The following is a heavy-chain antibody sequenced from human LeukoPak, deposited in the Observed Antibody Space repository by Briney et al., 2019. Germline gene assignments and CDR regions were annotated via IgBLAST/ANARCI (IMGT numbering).Heavy chain of an antibody. J-gene: IGHJ3*02. CDR3: ARQTQGRSAFDI. CDR2: IIPIFGTA. Sequence: SVKVSCKAPGGAFSSYAISWVRQAPGQGLEWMGGIIPIFGTANYAQKFQGRVTITADESTSTAYMELSSLRSEDTAVYYCARQTQGRSAFDIWGQGTMVTVSS. V-gene: IGHV1-69*13. CDR1: GGAFSSYA.